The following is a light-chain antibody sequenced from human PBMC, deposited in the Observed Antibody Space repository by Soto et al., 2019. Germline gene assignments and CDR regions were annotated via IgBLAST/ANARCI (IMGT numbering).Light chain of an antibody. J-gene: IGKJ1*01. V-gene: IGKV3-20*01. Sequence: EIVLTQSPGTLSLSPGERATLSCRASQSVRSSYLAWYQQKPGQAPRLLIYGASIRATGIPDRFSGSGSGTDFTLTISSLEPEDFATYYCQQYNSHSPWTFGQGTKVDNK. CDR2: GAS. CDR1: QSVRSSY. CDR3: QQYNSHSPWT.